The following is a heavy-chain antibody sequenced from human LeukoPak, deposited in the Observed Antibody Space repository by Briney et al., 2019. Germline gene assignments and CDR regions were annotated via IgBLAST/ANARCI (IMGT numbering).Heavy chain of an antibody. D-gene: IGHD3-9*01. CDR1: GYTFTSYD. J-gene: IGHJ5*02. CDR3: ARTSLRYFDWLLTPGNWFDP. Sequence: ASVKVSCKASGYTFTSYDINWVRQATGQGLEWMGWMNPNSGNTGYAQKFQGRVTITRNTSISTAYMELSSLRSEDTAVYYCARTSLRYFDWLLTPGNWFDPWGQGTLVTVSS. CDR2: MNPNSGNT. V-gene: IGHV1-8*03.